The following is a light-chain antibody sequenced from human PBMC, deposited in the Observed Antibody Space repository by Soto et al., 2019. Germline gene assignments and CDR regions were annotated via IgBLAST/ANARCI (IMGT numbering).Light chain of an antibody. V-gene: IGKV3-20*01. J-gene: IGKJ1*01. Sequence: EVVLTQSPATVSVSPGDTATLSCRASQSISSRFLAWYQHKPGQPPRLLIYGASTRATGSPDRFSGSGSGTDFTLTISSLEPEDFAVYFCQQYGAAPWTFGLGTKVEIK. CDR3: QQYGAAPWT. CDR1: QSISSRF. CDR2: GAS.